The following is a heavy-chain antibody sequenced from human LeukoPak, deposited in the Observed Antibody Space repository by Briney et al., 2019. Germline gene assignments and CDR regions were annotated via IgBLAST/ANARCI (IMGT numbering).Heavy chain of an antibody. Sequence: PGGSLRLSCAASGFTFSSYGMHWARQAPGKGLEWVAFIRYDGSNKYYAESVKGRFTISRDNSKNTLCLQMNSLRAEDTAVYYGAKDRSRTGVVVIPTYYFDYWGQGTLVTVSS. CDR3: AKDRSRTGVVVIPTYYFDY. D-gene: IGHD3-22*01. J-gene: IGHJ4*02. V-gene: IGHV3-30*02. CDR2: IRYDGSNK. CDR1: GFTFSSYG.